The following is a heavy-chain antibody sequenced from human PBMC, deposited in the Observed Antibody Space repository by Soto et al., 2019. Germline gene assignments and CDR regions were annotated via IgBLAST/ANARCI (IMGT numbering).Heavy chain of an antibody. CDR2: ISSSGSTI. CDR3: ARVGAYCGGDCLGY. D-gene: IGHD2-21*02. V-gene: IGHV3-48*03. J-gene: IGHJ4*02. Sequence: EVQLVESGGGLVQPGGSLRLSCAASGFTFSSYEMNWVRQAPGKGLEWVSYISSSGSTIYYADSVKGRFTISRDNAKKSLYLQMNSLSAEDTAVYYCARVGAYCGGDCLGYWGQGTLVTVSS. CDR1: GFTFSSYE.